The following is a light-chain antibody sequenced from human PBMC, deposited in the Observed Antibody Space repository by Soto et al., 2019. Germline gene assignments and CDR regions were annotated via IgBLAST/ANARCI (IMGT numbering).Light chain of an antibody. CDR1: QSVRSNY. Sequence: IVLAQSPGTLSLSPGERATFSCRASQSVRSNYLAWYQHKPGQAPRLLIFGASSRATGIPDRFSGSGSGTDFTLTISTLEPEDFAVYYCQQYGNSPPTFGQGTKVEIK. J-gene: IGKJ1*01. CDR3: QQYGNSPPT. V-gene: IGKV3-20*01. CDR2: GAS.